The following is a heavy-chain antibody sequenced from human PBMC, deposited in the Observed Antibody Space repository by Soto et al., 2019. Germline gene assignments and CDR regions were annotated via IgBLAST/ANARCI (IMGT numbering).Heavy chain of an antibody. CDR2: ISGSGGST. CDR3: AKGVRWRYCSSTSCQYYFDY. D-gene: IGHD2-2*01. CDR1: GFTFSSYA. V-gene: IGHV3-23*01. J-gene: IGHJ4*02. Sequence: PGGSLRLSCAASGFTFSSYAMSWVRQAPGKGLEWVSAISGSGGSTYYADSVKGRFTISRDNSKNTLYLQMNSLRAEDTAVYYCAKGVRWRYCSSTSCQYYFDYWGQGTLVTVSS.